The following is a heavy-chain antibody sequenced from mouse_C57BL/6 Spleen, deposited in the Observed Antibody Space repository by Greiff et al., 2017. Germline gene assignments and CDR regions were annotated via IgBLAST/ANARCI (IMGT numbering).Heavy chain of an antibody. V-gene: IGHV1-53*01. CDR2: IIPSNGGT. CDR1: GYTFTSCW. CDR3: AKNYGSSFAY. Sequence: QVHVKQPGPELVKPGPSVKLSCTVSGYTFTSCWLYGVKRRLGQGLLWFGNIIPSNGGTNYNEKFKSKATLTVDKSSSTAYMQLSSLTSEDSAVYYCAKNYGSSFAYWGQGTLVTVSA. J-gene: IGHJ3*01. D-gene: IGHD1-3*01.